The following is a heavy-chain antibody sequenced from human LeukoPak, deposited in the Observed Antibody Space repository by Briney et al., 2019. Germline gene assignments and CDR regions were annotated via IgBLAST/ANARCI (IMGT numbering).Heavy chain of an antibody. CDR2: IDTNGST. Sequence: SETLSPTCTVSGVSISHYYWTWIRQPAGGGLEWIGRIDTNGSTNYNPSLGSRVTMSSDTSNNQFSLNLMSVAAADTAVYYCARGQWQIDYWGQGVLVTVSP. J-gene: IGHJ4*02. CDR3: ARGQWQIDY. V-gene: IGHV4-4*07. CDR1: GVSISHYY. D-gene: IGHD6-19*01.